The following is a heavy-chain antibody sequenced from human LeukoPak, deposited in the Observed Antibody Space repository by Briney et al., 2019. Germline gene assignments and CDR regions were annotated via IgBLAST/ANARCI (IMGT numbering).Heavy chain of an antibody. CDR2: IYYTGNT. V-gene: IGHV4-59*01. J-gene: IGHJ4*02. CDR1: GGSISGYY. Sequence: SETLSLTCTVSGGSISGYYWSWIRQPPGKGLEWIGLIYYTGNTHYNPSLKSRVTISVVTSKNQFSLKLTSVTAADTAVYYCARYAAAAGHIDYWGQGTLVTVSS. D-gene: IGHD6-13*01. CDR3: ARYAAAAGHIDY.